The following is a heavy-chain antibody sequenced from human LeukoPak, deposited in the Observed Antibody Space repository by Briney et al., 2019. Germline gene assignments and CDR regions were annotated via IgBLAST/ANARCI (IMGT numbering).Heavy chain of an antibody. CDR1: GFTFSTYT. CDR3: AREGLRTERSDTDAFDI. D-gene: IGHD3-3*01. J-gene: IGHJ3*02. Sequence: GGSLRLSCTASGFTFSTYTINWVRQAPGKGLEWVSSISSNGYYIYYAGSVRGRFTISRDNAKNSLYLQMNSLRAEDTALYYCAREGLRTERSDTDAFDIWGQGTMVTVSS. CDR2: ISSNGYYI. V-gene: IGHV3-21*01.